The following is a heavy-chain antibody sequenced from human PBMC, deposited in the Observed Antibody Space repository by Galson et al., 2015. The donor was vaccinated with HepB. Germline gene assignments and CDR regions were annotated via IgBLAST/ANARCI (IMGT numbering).Heavy chain of an antibody. CDR2: ISGSGGST. J-gene: IGHJ4*02. D-gene: IGHD5-18*01. V-gene: IGHV3-23*01. CDR3: AREIRTWVQLWSSFDY. Sequence: SLRLSCAASGFTFSSYAMSWVRQAPGKGLEWVSAISGSGGSTYYADSVKGRFTISRDNSKNTLYLQMNSLRAEDTAVYYCAREIRTWVQLWSSFDYWGQGTLVTVSS. CDR1: GFTFSSYA.